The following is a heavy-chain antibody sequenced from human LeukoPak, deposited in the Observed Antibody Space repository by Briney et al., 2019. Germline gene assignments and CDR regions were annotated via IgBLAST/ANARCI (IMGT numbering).Heavy chain of an antibody. D-gene: IGHD3-10*01. J-gene: IGHJ4*02. CDR3: ARAPYYYGSPYYFDF. Sequence: SETLSLTCTVSGGSISSHYWSWIRQPQGKGLEWIGDIYYTGSTNQNASLKSRVTISIDTSKTQFSLKLSSVTAADTALYYCARAPYYYGSPYYFDFWGRGTLVTVSS. V-gene: IGHV4-59*11. CDR2: IYYTGST. CDR1: GGSISSHY.